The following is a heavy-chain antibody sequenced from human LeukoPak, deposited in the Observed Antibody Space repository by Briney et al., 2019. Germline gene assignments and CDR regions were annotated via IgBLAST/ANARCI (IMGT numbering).Heavy chain of an antibody. CDR1: GRSFSGYY. CDR3: ARYIVSDFWTPQEFLGFDH. V-gene: IGHV4-34*01. J-gene: IGHJ5*02. CDR2: INHSGST. Sequence: SETLSLTCAVYGRSFSGYYWSWIRQPPGKGLEWIGEINHSGSTNYNPSLKSRVTISVDTSKNQFSLKLSSVTAADTAVYYCARYIVSDFWTPQEFLGFDHWGQGTLVTVSS. D-gene: IGHD3-3*01.